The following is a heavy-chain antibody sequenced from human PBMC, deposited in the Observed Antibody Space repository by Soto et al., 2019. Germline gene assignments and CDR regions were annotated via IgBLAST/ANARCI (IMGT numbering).Heavy chain of an antibody. J-gene: IGHJ4*02. CDR1: GYTFTSYG. D-gene: IGHD6-19*01. CDR3: ARDLIAVADFPIDY. V-gene: IGHV1-18*01. Sequence: GASVKVSCKASGYTFTSYGISWVRQAPGQGLEWMGWISAYNGNTNYAQKLQGRVTMTTDTSTSTAYMELRSLRSDDTAVYYCARDLIAVADFPIDYWGQGTLVTVSS. CDR2: ISAYNGNT.